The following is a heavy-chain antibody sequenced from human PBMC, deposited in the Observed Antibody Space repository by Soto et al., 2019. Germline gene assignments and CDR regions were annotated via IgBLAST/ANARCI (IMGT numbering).Heavy chain of an antibody. CDR1: GYTLTELS. CDR3: ATVYYYGSGSYIPRTYYFDY. CDR2: FDPEDGET. D-gene: IGHD3-10*01. J-gene: IGHJ4*02. Sequence: ASVKVSCKVSGYTLTELSMHWVRQAPGKGLEWMGGFDPEDGETIYAQKFQGRVTMTEDTSTDTAYMELSSLRSEDTAVYYCATVYYYGSGSYIPRTYYFDYWGQGTLVTVSS. V-gene: IGHV1-24*01.